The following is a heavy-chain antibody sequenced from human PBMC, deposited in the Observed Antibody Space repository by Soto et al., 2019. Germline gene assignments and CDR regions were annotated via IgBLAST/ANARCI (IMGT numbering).Heavy chain of an antibody. J-gene: IGHJ6*02. CDR1: GFTFSNFG. CDR2: ISSNGGST. V-gene: IGHV3-64*01. Sequence: EVQLVESGGGLVQPGGSLRLSCAASGFTFSNFGMHWVRQAPGKGLEYVSAISSNGGSTYYVNSVRGRFTISRDNSKNTLYLQMGSLRVEYMAVYYCARRPMSTVDYYYGMDVWGQGTTVTVSS. CDR3: ARRPMSTVDYYYGMDV. D-gene: IGHD4-17*01.